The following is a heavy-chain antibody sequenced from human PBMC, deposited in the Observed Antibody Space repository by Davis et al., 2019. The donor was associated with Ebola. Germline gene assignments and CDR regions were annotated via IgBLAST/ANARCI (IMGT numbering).Heavy chain of an antibody. CDR3: VRDVNFGFDV. J-gene: IGHJ3*01. CDR1: GFTFSTDP. Sequence: GESLKISCAASGFTFSTDPMNWVRQAPGKGLEWISNIRNNGSHQSYADSVQGRFTISRDNAGNSLYLHMNSLRDEDTAEYYCVRDVNFGFDVWGQGTTVTVSS. V-gene: IGHV3-48*02. D-gene: IGHD1-1*01. CDR2: IRNNGSHQ.